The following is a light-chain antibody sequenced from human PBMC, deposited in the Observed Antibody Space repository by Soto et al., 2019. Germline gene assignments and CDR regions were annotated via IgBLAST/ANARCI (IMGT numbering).Light chain of an antibody. Sequence: EIVLTQSPGTLSLSPGERATLSCRASQYVSSSSLAWYQQKRGQAPRLLIHDASSRATGIPDRLSGSGSGTALTLTISRLEPEDVAGYYCQQFGSSPRTFGQGTKVEVK. CDR1: QYVSSSS. J-gene: IGKJ1*01. CDR3: QQFGSSPRT. V-gene: IGKV3-20*01. CDR2: DAS.